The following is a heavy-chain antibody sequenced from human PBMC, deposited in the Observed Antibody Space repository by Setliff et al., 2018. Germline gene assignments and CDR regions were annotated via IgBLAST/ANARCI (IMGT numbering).Heavy chain of an antibody. CDR3: VRTDYSDGRYSMDV. D-gene: IGHD6-19*01. CDR2: INHSGNT. CDR1: GDSISSGNW. Sequence: PSETLSLTCAVSGDSISSGNWWSWVRQPPEKGLEWIGEINHSGNTNYNPSPKSRVTISVDKSTNQFSLKLNSVTAADTAVYYCVRTDYSDGRYSMDVWGKGITVTVSS. J-gene: IGHJ6*03. V-gene: IGHV4-4*02.